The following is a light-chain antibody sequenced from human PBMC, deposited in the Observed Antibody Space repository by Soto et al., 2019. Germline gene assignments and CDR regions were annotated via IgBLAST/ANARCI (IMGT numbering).Light chain of an antibody. Sequence: EIVLTQSPGTLSLSPGERATLSCRASQSVSSSYLAWYHQKPGQAPRLLIYGASSRATGIPERFSGSGSGTDFTLTVSRLELEDCAVYYCQQYGSSPKTFGPGTKVYSK. J-gene: IGKJ3*01. CDR3: QQYGSSPKT. V-gene: IGKV3-20*01. CDR2: GAS. CDR1: QSVSSSY.